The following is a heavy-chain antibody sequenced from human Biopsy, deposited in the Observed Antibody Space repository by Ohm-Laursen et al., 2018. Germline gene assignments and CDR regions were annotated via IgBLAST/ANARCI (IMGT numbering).Heavy chain of an antibody. Sequence: SETLSLTCTVSGGSISNNNYYWGWIRQPPGKGLEWIGSIFYRGSTHYKPSLKSRVNISVDTSKNQFSLNLNFVTAADTAVYYCARDYDTSGYYYVSWGQGTLVTVSS. J-gene: IGHJ5*02. V-gene: IGHV4-39*01. CDR1: GGSISNNNYY. CDR2: IFYRGST. D-gene: IGHD3-22*01. CDR3: ARDYDTSGYYYVS.